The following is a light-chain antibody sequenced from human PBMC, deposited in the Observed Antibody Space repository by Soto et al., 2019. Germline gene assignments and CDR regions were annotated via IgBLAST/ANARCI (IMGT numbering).Light chain of an antibody. V-gene: IGLV1-40*01. CDR3: RSYVGSLSGSI. J-gene: IGLJ2*01. Sequence: QPVLTQPPSVSGAPGQRVTISCTGTSSNIGAGYDVHWYQQLPGTAPKLLIYGNTNRPSGVPDRFSGSKSGTSASLAITGLQAEDEADYYCRSYVGSLSGSIFGGGTKVTVL. CDR2: GNT. CDR1: SSNIGAGYD.